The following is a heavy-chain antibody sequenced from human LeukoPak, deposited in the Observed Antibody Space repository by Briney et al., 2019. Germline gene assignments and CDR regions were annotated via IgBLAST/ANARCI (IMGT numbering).Heavy chain of an antibody. CDR1: KFIFSSYV. D-gene: IGHD6-19*01. CDR2: ISGSGGST. Sequence: GGSLRLSCAASKFIFSSYVMNWVRQAPGKGLEWVSSISGSGGSTYYADSVKGRFTISRDNFKNTLYLQMNSLRAEDTAVYYCAKGWGSGWFDRGQGTLVTVSS. V-gene: IGHV3-23*01. J-gene: IGHJ4*02. CDR3: AKGWGSGWFD.